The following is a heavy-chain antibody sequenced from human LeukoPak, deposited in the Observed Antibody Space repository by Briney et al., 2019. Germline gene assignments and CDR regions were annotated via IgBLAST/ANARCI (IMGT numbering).Heavy chain of an antibody. J-gene: IGHJ4*02. CDR3: AVAPGDY. Sequence: ASVKVSRKASGYTFTGYYIHWVRQAPGQGLEWMGWINPNNDYTYYAQKFQGRVTLTRDTSISTVYMELSGLTSDDTALYYCAVAPGDYWGQGTLIIVSA. D-gene: IGHD2-21*01. CDR2: INPNNDYT. CDR1: GYTFTGYY. V-gene: IGHV1-2*02.